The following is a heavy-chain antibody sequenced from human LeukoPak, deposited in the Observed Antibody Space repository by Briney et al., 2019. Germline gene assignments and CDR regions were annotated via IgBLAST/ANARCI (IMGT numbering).Heavy chain of an antibody. V-gene: IGHV4-59*05. Sequence: PSETLSLTCTVSGGPISSYYWNWIRQPPGKGLEWIGSIYYSGSTYYNPSLKSRVTISVDTSKNQFSLKLSSVTAADTAVYYCARRRLLWYWFDPWGQGTLVTVSS. D-gene: IGHD2-2*01. CDR2: IYYSGST. CDR1: GGPISSYY. CDR3: ARRRLLWYWFDP. J-gene: IGHJ5*02.